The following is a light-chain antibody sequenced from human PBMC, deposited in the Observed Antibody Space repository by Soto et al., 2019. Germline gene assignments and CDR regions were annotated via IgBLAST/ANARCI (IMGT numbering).Light chain of an antibody. J-gene: IGLJ1*01. CDR2: EGI. Sequence: QSALTQPASVSGSPGQSITISCSGTSIDVGGTDHVSWYLQHPGEAPKVIIYEGIKRPSGVSNRFSGSNSGSTASLTISGLQAEDEADYYCCSYVGATTYVFGTGTKLTVL. CDR3: CSYVGATTYV. V-gene: IGLV2-23*01. CDR1: SIDVGGTDH.